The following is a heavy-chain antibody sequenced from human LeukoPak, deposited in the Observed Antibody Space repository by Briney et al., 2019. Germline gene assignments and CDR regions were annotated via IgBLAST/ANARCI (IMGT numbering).Heavy chain of an antibody. D-gene: IGHD6-13*01. CDR1: GFTVSSYW. CDR3: AKSRTGFIAAAAED. CDR2: INSDGSST. J-gene: IGHJ4*02. Sequence: GGSLRLSCAASGFTVSSYWMHWVRQAPGKGLVWVSRINSDGSSTYYADSVKGRFTISRDNSKNTLYLQMNSLRAEDTAVYYCAKSRTGFIAAAAEDWGQGTLVTVSS. V-gene: IGHV3-74*01.